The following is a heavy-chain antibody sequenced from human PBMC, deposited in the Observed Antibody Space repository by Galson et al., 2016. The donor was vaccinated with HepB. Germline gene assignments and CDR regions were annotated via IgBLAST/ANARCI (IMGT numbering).Heavy chain of an antibody. V-gene: IGHV3-21*01. CDR3: ARPRPPYYYYGMDV. CDR2: IHSSGNYI. CDR1: GFTFSSYS. Sequence: SLRLSCAASGFTFSSYSMNWVRQAPGKGLEWVSFIHSSGNYIYYVDSVKGRFTISRDNANSSLYLEMNNLRAEDTAVYYCARPRPPYYYYGMDVWGKGTTVTVSS. J-gene: IGHJ6*04.